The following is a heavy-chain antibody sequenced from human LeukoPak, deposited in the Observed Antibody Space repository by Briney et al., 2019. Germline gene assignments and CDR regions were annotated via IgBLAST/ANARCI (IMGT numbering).Heavy chain of an antibody. CDR1: GGSISSYY. V-gene: IGHV4-59*01. J-gene: IGHJ6*02. D-gene: IGHD3-10*01. Sequence: SETLSLTCTVSGGSISSYYWSWIRQPPGKGLEWIGYIYYSGSTNYNPSLKSRVTISVDTSKNQFSLKLSSVTAADTAVYYCARDGMVHPNGMDIWGQGTTVTVSS. CDR3: ARDGMVHPNGMDI. CDR2: IYYSGST.